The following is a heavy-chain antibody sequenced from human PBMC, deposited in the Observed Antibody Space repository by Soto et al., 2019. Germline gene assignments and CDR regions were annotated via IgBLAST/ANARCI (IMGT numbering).Heavy chain of an antibody. CDR2: ISPMFGAA. Sequence: QVQLVQSGAEMKNPGSSVKVSCQSSGGTFNTYVMNWVRQAPGQGPEWMGDISPMFGAANYAPKFQGRVTITADESTGTSYMQLSSLTSEDTALYFCAREVQVHTPAFVYWGQGTLVTVSS. D-gene: IGHD3-10*01. CDR3: AREVQVHTPAFVY. CDR1: GGTFNTYV. J-gene: IGHJ4*02. V-gene: IGHV1-69*19.